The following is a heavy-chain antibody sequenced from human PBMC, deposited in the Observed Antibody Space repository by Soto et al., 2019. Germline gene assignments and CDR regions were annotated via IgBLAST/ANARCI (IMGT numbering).Heavy chain of an antibody. CDR1: GFTFSDFH. CDR3: ARDSHRGGALDV. J-gene: IGHJ6*02. Sequence: GGSLRLSCVASGFTFSDFHMHWVRQASGKGLEWIAYITDTSRTIYYANSVEGRFTISRDNAKNSLDLQMNSLRDEDTALYYCARDSHRGGALDVWGPGTKVTVYS. CDR2: ITDTSRTI. D-gene: IGHD3-10*01. V-gene: IGHV3-48*02.